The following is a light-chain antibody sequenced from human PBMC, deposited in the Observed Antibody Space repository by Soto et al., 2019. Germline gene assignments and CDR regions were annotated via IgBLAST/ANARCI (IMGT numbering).Light chain of an antibody. Sequence: EIVLTQSPATLSLSPGERATLSCRASQSVSSYLAWYQQKPGQAPRLLIYDASNRATGIPARFSGSGSETEFTLTITSLQSEDFAVYYCQHYNNWPAWTFGQGTKVDIK. CDR1: QSVSSY. CDR3: QHYNNWPAWT. J-gene: IGKJ1*01. V-gene: IGKV3-11*01. CDR2: DAS.